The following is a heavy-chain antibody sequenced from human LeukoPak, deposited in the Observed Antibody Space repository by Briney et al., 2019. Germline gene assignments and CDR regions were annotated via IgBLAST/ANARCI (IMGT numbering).Heavy chain of an antibody. CDR2: IYYSGST. Sequence: SETLSLTCTVSNGSINTYYWSWIRQPPGKGLEWIGYIYYSGSTNCNPSLKSRVTISVDTSKNQFSLKLSSVTAADTAVYYCARGRYQLPPWGQGTLVAVSS. J-gene: IGHJ5*02. CDR1: NGSINTYY. CDR3: ARGRYQLPP. V-gene: IGHV4-59*01. D-gene: IGHD2-2*01.